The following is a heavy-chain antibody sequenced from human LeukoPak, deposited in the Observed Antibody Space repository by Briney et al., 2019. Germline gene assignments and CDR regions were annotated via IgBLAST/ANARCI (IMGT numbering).Heavy chain of an antibody. CDR3: ARESYCSSPSCSHDY. Sequence: ASVKVSCKASGYTFTSYGISWVRQAPGQGLEWMGWINSNSGDTHYAQKFQGRVTMTRDTSISTAYMELSRLRSDDTAVYYCARESYCSSPSCSHDYWGQGTLVTVSS. J-gene: IGHJ4*02. CDR2: INSNSGDT. CDR1: GYTFTSYG. D-gene: IGHD2-2*01. V-gene: IGHV1-2*02.